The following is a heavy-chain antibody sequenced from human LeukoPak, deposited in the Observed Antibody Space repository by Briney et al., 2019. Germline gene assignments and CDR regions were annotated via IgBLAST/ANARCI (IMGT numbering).Heavy chain of an antibody. D-gene: IGHD3-10*01. Sequence: ASVKVSCKASGYTFTSYDINWVRQATGQGLEWMGWMNPNSGNTGYAQKFQGRVTMTRNTSISTAYMELSSLRSEDTAVYYCARDGYYYGSGSYPAPNWFDPWGQGTLVTVSS. CDR2: MNPNSGNT. CDR3: ARDGYYYGSGSYPAPNWFDP. J-gene: IGHJ5*02. V-gene: IGHV1-8*01. CDR1: GYTFTSYD.